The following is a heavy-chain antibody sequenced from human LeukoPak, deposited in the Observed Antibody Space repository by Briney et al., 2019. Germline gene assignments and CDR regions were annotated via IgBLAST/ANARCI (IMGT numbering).Heavy chain of an antibody. CDR3: ARAFHSITTVPRN. V-gene: IGHV3-72*01. J-gene: IGHJ4*02. CDR2: IRNKANSYTT. D-gene: IGHD3-10*01. CDR1: GFTFSDHY. Sequence: PGGSLRLSCAASGFTFSDHYMDWVRQAPGKGLEWVGRIRNKANSYTTEYAASVKGRFTISRDDSKNSLYLQMNSLRAEDTAVYYCARAFHSITTVPRNWGQGTLVTVSS.